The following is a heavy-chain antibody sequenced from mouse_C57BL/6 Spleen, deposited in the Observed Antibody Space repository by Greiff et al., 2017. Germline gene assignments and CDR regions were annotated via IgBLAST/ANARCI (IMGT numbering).Heavy chain of an antibody. Sequence: VQLQQSGAELVKPGASVKLSCTASGFNIKDYYMHWVKQRTEQGLEWIGRIDPEDGETKYAPKFQGKATITADTSNNTAYLQLSSLTSEDTAVYYWARGRITTVVAPYAMDYWGQGTSVTVSS. CDR1: GFNIKDYY. CDR3: ARGRITTVVAPYAMDY. J-gene: IGHJ4*01. V-gene: IGHV14-2*01. CDR2: IDPEDGET. D-gene: IGHD1-1*01.